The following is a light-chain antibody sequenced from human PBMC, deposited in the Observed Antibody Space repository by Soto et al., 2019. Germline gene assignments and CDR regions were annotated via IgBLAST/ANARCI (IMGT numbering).Light chain of an antibody. V-gene: IGKV3-20*01. Sequence: EIVLTQSPGTLSLSPGERATLSCRASQTVTSNYLAWYRQKPGQAPRLLIYDASSRATGIPDRFSGSGSGTDFTLTISRLEPEDSAVYYCQQYGGSFSDTFGPGTKVDIK. CDR2: DAS. CDR3: QQYGGSFSDT. J-gene: IGKJ3*01. CDR1: QTVTSNY.